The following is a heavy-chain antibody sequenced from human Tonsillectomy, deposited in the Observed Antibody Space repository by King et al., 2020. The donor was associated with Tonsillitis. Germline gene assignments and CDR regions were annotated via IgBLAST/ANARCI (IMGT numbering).Heavy chain of an antibody. Sequence: VQLVESGGGVVQPGRSLRLSCAASGFTFSSYAMHWVRQAPGKGLEWVAVISYDGSNKYYADSVKGRFTISRDNSKNTLYLQMNSLGAEDTAVYYCASEYCSGGSCYSDAFDIWGQGTMVPVSS. J-gene: IGHJ3*02. D-gene: IGHD2-15*01. CDR3: ASEYCSGGSCYSDAFDI. V-gene: IGHV3-30*04. CDR2: ISYDGSNK. CDR1: GFTFSSYA.